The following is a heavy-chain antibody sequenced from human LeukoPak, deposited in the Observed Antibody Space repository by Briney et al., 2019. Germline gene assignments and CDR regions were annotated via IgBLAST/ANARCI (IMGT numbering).Heavy chain of an antibody. CDR1: GFTFSSYS. CDR2: TSSSSSTI. CDR3: AREGSSSWYRDDAFDI. V-gene: IGHV3-48*01. Sequence: PGGSLRLSCAASGFTFSSYSMNWVRQAPGKGLEWVSYTSSSSSTIYYADSVKGRFTISRDNAKNSLYLQMNSLRAEDTAVYYCAREGSSSWYRDDAFDIWGQGTMVTVSS. J-gene: IGHJ3*02. D-gene: IGHD6-13*01.